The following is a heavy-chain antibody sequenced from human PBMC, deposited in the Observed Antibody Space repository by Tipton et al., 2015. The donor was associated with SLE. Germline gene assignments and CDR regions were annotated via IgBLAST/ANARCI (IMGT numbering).Heavy chain of an antibody. D-gene: IGHD6-6*01. J-gene: IGHJ4*02. V-gene: IGHV4-61*09. CDR3: AAEYYSSSWIHPIDF. CDR2: IYTSGST. Sequence: TLSLTCTVSGGSISSGSYFWSWFRQPAGKGLEWIGHIYTSGSTNYNPSLKSRVTMSVDTSKNQFSLKLTSVTAADTAVYYCAAEYYSSSWIHPIDFWGQGMLVTVSS. CDR1: GGSISSGSYF.